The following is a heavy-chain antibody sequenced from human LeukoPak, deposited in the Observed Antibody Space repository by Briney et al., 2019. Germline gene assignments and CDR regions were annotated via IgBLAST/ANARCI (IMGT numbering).Heavy chain of an antibody. Sequence: GGSLRLSCAASGFTFSSYAMNWVRQAPGKGLEWVSGISGTGSSTDYADSVKGRFTISRDNSNNTLYLQMNSLRAEDTAVYYCAKDQSGYDLGIDYWGQGTLVTVSS. V-gene: IGHV3-23*01. D-gene: IGHD5-12*01. J-gene: IGHJ4*02. CDR3: AKDQSGYDLGIDY. CDR1: GFTFSSYA. CDR2: ISGTGSST.